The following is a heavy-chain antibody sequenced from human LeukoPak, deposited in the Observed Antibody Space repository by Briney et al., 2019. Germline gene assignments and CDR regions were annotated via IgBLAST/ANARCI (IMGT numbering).Heavy chain of an antibody. CDR3: ARDQEGFDY. CDR1: GFTFTSSA. Sequence: PLASVKVSCKASGFTFTSSAVQWVRQARGQRLEWIGWIVVGSGNTNYAQKFQGRVTVTRDTSTSTVHMELSGLRSEDTAVYYCARDQEGFDYWGQGTLVTVSS. CDR2: IVVGSGNT. V-gene: IGHV1-58*01. J-gene: IGHJ4*02.